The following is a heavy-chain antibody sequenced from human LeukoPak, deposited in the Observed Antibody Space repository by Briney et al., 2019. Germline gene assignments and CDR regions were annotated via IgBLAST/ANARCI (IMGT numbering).Heavy chain of an antibody. Sequence: GGSLRLSCAASGFTFSSYWMSWVRQAPGKGLEWVANIKQDGSEKYYVDSVKGRFTISRDDAKNTVYLQMDNLRAEDTAVYYCVRGGPSTWSWGQGTLVTVSS. J-gene: IGHJ5*02. CDR2: IKQDGSEK. V-gene: IGHV3-7*01. CDR1: GFTFSSYW. CDR3: VRGGPSTWS. D-gene: IGHD2-15*01.